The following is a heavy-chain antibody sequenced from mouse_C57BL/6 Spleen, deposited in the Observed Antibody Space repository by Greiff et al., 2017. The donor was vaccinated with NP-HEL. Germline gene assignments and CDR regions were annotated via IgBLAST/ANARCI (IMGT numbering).Heavy chain of an antibody. J-gene: IGHJ3*01. CDR1: GYSFTGYY. Sequence: VQLKQSGPELVKPGASVKISCKASGYSFTGYYMNWVKQSPEKSLEWIGEINPSTGGTTYNQKFKAKATLTVDKSSSTAYMQLKSLTSEDSAVYYCARDYGFAYWGQGTLVTVSA. CDR2: INPSTGGT. CDR3: ARDYGFAY. D-gene: IGHD2-4*01. V-gene: IGHV1-42*01.